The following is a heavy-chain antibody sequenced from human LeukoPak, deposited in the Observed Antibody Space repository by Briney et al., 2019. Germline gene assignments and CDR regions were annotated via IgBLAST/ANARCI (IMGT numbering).Heavy chain of an antibody. D-gene: IGHD5-12*01. CDR2: IYSGGST. V-gene: IGHV3-53*01. CDR1: GFTVSSNY. CDR3: ARGRSPGYSAHDGIDP. Sequence: PGGSLRLSCAASGFTVSSNYMSWVRQAPGKGLEWVSVIYSGGSTYYADSVKGRFTISRDNSKNTLYLQMNSLRAEDTAVYYCARGRSPGYSAHDGIDPWGQGTLVTVSA. J-gene: IGHJ5*02.